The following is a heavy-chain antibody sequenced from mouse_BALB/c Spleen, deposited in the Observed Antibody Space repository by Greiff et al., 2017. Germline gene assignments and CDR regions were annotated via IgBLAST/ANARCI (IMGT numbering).Heavy chain of an antibody. Sequence: EVQGVESGPGLVKPSQSLSLTCTVTGYSITSDYAWNWIRQFPGNKLEWMGYISYSGSTSYNPSLKSRISITRDTSKNQFFLQLNSVTTEDTATYYCARDLDYYGSSYGFAYWGQGTLVTVSA. CDR2: ISYSGST. D-gene: IGHD1-1*01. J-gene: IGHJ3*01. CDR1: GYSITSDYA. V-gene: IGHV3-2*02. CDR3: ARDLDYYGSSYGFAY.